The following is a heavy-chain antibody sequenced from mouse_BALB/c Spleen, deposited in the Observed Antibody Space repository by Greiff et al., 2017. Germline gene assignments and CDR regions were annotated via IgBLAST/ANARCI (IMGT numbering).Heavy chain of an antibody. CDR2: IYPYNGGT. V-gene: IGHV1S29*02. CDR3: ARGDDDWFAY. CDR1: GYTFTDYN. Sequence: EVKLMESGPELVKPGASVKISCKASGYTFTDYNMHWVKQSHGKSLEWIGYIYPYNGGTGYNQKFKSKATLTVDNSSSTAYMELRSLTSEDSAVYYCARGDDDWFAYWGQGTLVTVSA. D-gene: IGHD2-3*01. J-gene: IGHJ3*01.